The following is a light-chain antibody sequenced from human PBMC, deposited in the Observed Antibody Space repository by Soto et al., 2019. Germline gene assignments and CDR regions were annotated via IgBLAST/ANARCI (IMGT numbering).Light chain of an antibody. V-gene: IGLV2-14*01. Sequence: QSVLTQPASVSGSLGQSITISCTGSNSDVGGHNYVSWYQQHPGKAPKLMIYEVGIRPSGVSTRFSGSKSGNTASLTISGLQAEDEADYYCSSDTSTIPYVFGTETKVTVL. CDR2: EVG. CDR3: SSDTSTIPYV. CDR1: NSDVGGHNY. J-gene: IGLJ1*01.